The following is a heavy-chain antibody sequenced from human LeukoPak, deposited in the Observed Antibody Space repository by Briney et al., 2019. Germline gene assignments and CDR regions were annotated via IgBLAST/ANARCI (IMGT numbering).Heavy chain of an antibody. CDR3: ARGHLGLSP. Sequence: LETLSLTCTVSGGSISGYSLTWIRQPPGQGLEWIGYFHNSRTTSYNPSLTGRVIISVDTAMDQISLKLNSVTAADTAVYYCARGHLGLSPWGQGTLVTVSS. D-gene: IGHD3-10*01. CDR1: GGSISGYS. V-gene: IGHV4-59*01. CDR2: FHNSRTT. J-gene: IGHJ5*02.